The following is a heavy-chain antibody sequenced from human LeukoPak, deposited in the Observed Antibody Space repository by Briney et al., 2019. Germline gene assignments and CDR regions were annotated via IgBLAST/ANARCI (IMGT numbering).Heavy chain of an antibody. CDR2: LYHSGNT. CDR1: GYSISSGYY. V-gene: IGHV4-38-2*01. Sequence: PSEALSLTCAVSGYSISSGYYWAWIRQPPGKGLEWIGSLYHSGNTYYKPSLKSRVTISVDTSKNQFSLKLSSVTAADTAVYYCARHRDYSSSDYWGQGTLVTVSS. D-gene: IGHD6-6*01. J-gene: IGHJ4*02. CDR3: ARHRDYSSSDY.